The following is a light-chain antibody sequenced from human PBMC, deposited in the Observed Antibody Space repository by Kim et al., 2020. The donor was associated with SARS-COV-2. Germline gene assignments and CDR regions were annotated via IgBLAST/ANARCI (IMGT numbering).Light chain of an antibody. Sequence: IQLTQSPSSLSASVGDTVTITCRASQAISSYLAWYQQKPGNAPKLLIYAASTLQSGVPSRFSGSGSGTDFTLTISSLQPEDFATDYCQQLSSYPLTFGGGTKVDIK. V-gene: IGKV1-9*01. CDR2: AAS. CDR3: QQLSSYPLT. CDR1: QAISSY. J-gene: IGKJ4*01.